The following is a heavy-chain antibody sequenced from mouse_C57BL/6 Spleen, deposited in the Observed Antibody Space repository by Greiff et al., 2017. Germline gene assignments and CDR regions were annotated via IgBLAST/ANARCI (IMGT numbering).Heavy chain of an antibody. CDR2: ISDGGSYT. CDR1: GFTFSSYA. J-gene: IGHJ3*01. Sequence: EVQLQESGGGLVKPGGSLKLSCAASGFTFSSYAMSWVRQTPEKRLEWVATISDGGSYTYYPDNVKGRFTISRDNAKNNLYLQMSHLKSEDTAMYYCARANYDYDEFAYWGQGTLVTVSA. V-gene: IGHV5-4*01. CDR3: ARANYDYDEFAY. D-gene: IGHD2-4*01.